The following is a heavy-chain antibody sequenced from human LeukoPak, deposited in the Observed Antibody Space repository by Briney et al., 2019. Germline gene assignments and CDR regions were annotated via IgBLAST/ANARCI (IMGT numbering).Heavy chain of an antibody. CDR1: GFTFGDYA. Sequence: GGSLRLSCTASGFTFGDYAMSWVRQAPGKGLEWVSFIRSEAYGGTTEYAASVKGRFTISRDDSKSIAYLQMNSLKTEDTAVYYCTRVSLVAASVFFDYWGQGTLVTVSS. CDR2: IRSEAYGGTT. V-gene: IGHV3-49*04. D-gene: IGHD2-15*01. J-gene: IGHJ4*02. CDR3: TRVSLVAASVFFDY.